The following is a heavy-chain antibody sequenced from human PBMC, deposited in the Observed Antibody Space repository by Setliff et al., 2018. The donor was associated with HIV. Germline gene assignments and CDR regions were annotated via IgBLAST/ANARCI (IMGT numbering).Heavy chain of an antibody. Sequence: GGSLRLSCAASGFIFGDYYMSWVRQAPGKGLEFVAHISPDGKTIHFADAVKGRFTISRDNAKNSLYLQMNSLRAEDTAVYYCARDGPGLSKADYYGMDVWGQGTKVTVS. CDR1: GFIFGDYY. V-gene: IGHV3-11*04. CDR2: ISPDGKTI. CDR3: ARDGPGLSKADYYGMDV. J-gene: IGHJ6*02.